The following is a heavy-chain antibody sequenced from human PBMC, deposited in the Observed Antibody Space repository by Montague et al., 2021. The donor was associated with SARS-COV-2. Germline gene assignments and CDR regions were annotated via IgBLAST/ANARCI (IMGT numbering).Heavy chain of an antibody. CDR1: GGSISSYY. CDR3: ARGLEYSSSAGFDY. V-gene: IGHV4-59*01. D-gene: IGHD6-6*01. Sequence: SETLSLTCTVSGGSISSYYWSWIRQPPGKGLEWIGYIYYSGSTNYNPSLKSRVTISVDTSKNQFSLKLSSVTAADTAVYYCARGLEYSSSAGFDYWGQGTLVTVSS. CDR2: IYYSGST. J-gene: IGHJ4*02.